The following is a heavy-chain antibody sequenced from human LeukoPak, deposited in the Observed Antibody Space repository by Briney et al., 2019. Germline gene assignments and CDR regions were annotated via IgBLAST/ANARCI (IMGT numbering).Heavy chain of an antibody. CDR2: IYHSGST. V-gene: IGHV4-4*02. D-gene: IGHD3-10*01. Sequence: SGTLSLTCAVSGGSISSSNWWSWVRQPPGKGLEWIGEIYHSGSTNYNPSLKSRVTISVDKSKNQFSLKLSSVTAADTAVYYCARERVPMVRGVNYYYYGMDVWGQGTTVTVSS. J-gene: IGHJ6*02. CDR1: GGSISSSNW. CDR3: ARERVPMVRGVNYYYYGMDV.